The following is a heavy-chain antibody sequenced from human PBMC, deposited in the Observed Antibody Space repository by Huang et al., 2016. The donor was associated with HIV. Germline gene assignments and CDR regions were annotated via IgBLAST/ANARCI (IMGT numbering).Heavy chain of an antibody. V-gene: IGHV3-23*01. Sequence: EVLLLESGGGLVQPGGSLRLSCVASGFTFSSYAMSWVRQAPGKVLDWVSGITDGINNRYYAHAVKGRFAVSRDDSTNTLYLQMNSLRAEDTAVYYCAKDADTSGYDVLGPFGSWGQGTLFTVSS. CDR1: GFTFSSYA. CDR2: ITDGINNR. CDR3: AKDADTSGYDVLGPFGS. J-gene: IGHJ4*02. D-gene: IGHD3-3*01.